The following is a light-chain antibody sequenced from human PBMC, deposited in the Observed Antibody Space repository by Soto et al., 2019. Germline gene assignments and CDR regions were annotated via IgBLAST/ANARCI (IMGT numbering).Light chain of an antibody. CDR2: GAS. J-gene: IGKJ1*01. CDR3: QQYDSYSWT. Sequence: IQLTQCPSSLSASVGYRVTITCRASQGISSYLAWYQQKPGKAPKLLIYGASTLQSGVPSRFSGSGSGTEFTLTISSLQTDDFATYYCQQYDSYSWTFGQGTKVDI. V-gene: IGKV1-9*01. CDR1: QGISSY.